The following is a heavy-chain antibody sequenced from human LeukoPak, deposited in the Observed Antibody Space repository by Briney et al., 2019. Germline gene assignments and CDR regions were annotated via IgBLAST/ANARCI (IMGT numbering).Heavy chain of an antibody. D-gene: IGHD3-16*01. V-gene: IGHV1-18*01. CDR1: GYTFTSYG. Sequence: ASVKVSCKASGYTFTSYGISWVRQAPGQGLECMGWISAYNGNTNYAQRVQGRVTMTTDTSTSTAYMELRSLRSDDTAVYYCARVRDYGGIGEDYWGQGTLVTVSS. CDR3: ARVRDYGGIGEDY. CDR2: ISAYNGNT. J-gene: IGHJ4*02.